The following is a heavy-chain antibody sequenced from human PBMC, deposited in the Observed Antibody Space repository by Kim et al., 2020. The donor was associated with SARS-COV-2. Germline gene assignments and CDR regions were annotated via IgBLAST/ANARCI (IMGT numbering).Heavy chain of an antibody. CDR1: GFTFSSNA. Sequence: GGSLRLSCAATGFTFSSNAMSWVRQAPGKGLEWVSGISDSGAYTYYADSVKGRFTISRDNSKNTLYLQMNSLRADDTAVYYCAKVYYYGSGSYYNPWFDPWGQGTLVTVSS. CDR2: ISDSGAYT. CDR3: AKVYYYGSGSYYNPWFDP. V-gene: IGHV3-23*01. J-gene: IGHJ5*02. D-gene: IGHD3-10*01.